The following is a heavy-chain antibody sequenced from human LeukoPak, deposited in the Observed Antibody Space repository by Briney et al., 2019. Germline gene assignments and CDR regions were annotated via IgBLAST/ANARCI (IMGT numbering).Heavy chain of an antibody. Sequence: PGGSLRLSCAASGFTFSSYAMSWVRQVPGKGLVWVSRINSDRSTSTTNYADSVEGRFTISRDNAKNTLYLQMNSLRAEDTAVYYCVRSASGNYGLFDYWGQGTLVTVSS. J-gene: IGHJ4*02. CDR2: INSDRSTSTT. CDR3: VRSASGNYGLFDY. V-gene: IGHV3-74*01. CDR1: GFTFSSYA. D-gene: IGHD1-26*01.